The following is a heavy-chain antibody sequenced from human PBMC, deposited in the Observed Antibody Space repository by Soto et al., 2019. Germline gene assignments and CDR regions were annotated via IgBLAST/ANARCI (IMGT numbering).Heavy chain of an antibody. CDR2: ISGSGGST. CDR3: ARDRPGLVTMIVGG. CDR1: GFTFSSYA. V-gene: IGHV3-23*01. D-gene: IGHD3-22*01. J-gene: IGHJ4*02. Sequence: EVQLLESGGGLVQPGGSLRLSCAASGFTFSSYAMSWVRQAPGKGLEWVSAISGSGGSTYYADSVKGRFTISRDNSKNALYLQMNSLRAEDTAVYYCARDRPGLVTMIVGGWGQGALVTVSS.